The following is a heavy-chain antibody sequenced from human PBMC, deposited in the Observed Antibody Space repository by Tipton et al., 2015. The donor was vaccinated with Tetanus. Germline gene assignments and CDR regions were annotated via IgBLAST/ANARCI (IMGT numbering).Heavy chain of an antibody. D-gene: IGHD3-10*01. V-gene: IGHV4-59*01. CDR1: GASINNYY. Sequence: TLSLTCTVSGASINNYYWNWIRQSPGKGLESIGYIHYSGSTNYNPSLKSRVTISVDTSKSQFSLKLSSVTAADTAVYYCAKTGWFGHMPAFDFWGQGALVTVSS. CDR2: IHYSGST. J-gene: IGHJ4*02. CDR3: AKTGWFGHMPAFDF.